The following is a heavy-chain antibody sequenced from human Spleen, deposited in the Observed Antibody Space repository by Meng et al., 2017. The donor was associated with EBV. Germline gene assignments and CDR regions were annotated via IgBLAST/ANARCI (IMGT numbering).Heavy chain of an antibody. V-gene: IGHV1-18*04. CDR2: ISGYNDNI. Sequence: QGPPVPSGAEVKKPGASVKVSCKASGYTFTNHGFNWVRQAPGQGLEWMGWISGYNDNINYAQNFQGRLTLTTDTSTNTAYMELRSLRSDDTAVYYCARQGLYGPSYLDFWGQGTLVTVSS. CDR3: ARQGLYGPSYLDF. J-gene: IGHJ4*02. D-gene: IGHD3-10*01. CDR1: GYTFTNHG.